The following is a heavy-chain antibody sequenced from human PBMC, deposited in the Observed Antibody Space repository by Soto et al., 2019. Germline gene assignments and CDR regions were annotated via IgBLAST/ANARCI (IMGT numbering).Heavy chain of an antibody. CDR1: GGPMNNYY. CDR3: ARQGFGELRGLVDV. D-gene: IGHD3-10*01. J-gene: IGHJ6*02. CDR2: MGYNGFT. V-gene: IGHV4-59*08. Sequence: QVQLQESGPGLVKPSETLSLTCTISGGPMNNYYCSWFRQPRGQGLEWIGYMGYNGFTRYNPSLRSRVAISLDTAKNQFSLNLSSVTAADTALYYCARQGFGELRGLVDVWGQGITVTVSS.